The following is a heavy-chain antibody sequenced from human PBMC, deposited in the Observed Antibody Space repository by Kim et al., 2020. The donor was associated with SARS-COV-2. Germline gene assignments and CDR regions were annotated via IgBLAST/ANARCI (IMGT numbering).Heavy chain of an antibody. Sequence: RFTISRDNAKNSLYLQMNSLRAEDTALYYCAKDYNIVVVPAAIGQGAFDIWGQGTMVTVSS. V-gene: IGHV3-9*01. CDR3: AKDYNIVVVPAAIGQGAFDI. D-gene: IGHD2-2*01. J-gene: IGHJ3*02.